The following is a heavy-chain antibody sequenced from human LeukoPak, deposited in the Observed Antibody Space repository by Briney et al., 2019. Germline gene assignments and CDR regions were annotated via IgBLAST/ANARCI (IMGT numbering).Heavy chain of an antibody. CDR2: ISSLSDYI. CDR1: GFTFSTHS. J-gene: IGHJ4*02. V-gene: IGHV3-21*01. Sequence: PGGSLRLSCAASGFTFSTHSMNWVRQAPGKGLEWVSSISSLSDYISHADSVKGRFNISRDNAKNSLYLQMNSLRVEDTAVYYCATTLTRDSSGSYGALDYWGQGTLVTVSS. D-gene: IGHD6-19*01. CDR3: ATTLTRDSSGSYGALDY.